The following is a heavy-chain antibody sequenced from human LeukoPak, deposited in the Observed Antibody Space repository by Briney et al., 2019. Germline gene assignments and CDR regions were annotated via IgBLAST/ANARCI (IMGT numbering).Heavy chain of an antibody. CDR2: ITSSGRII. J-gene: IGHJ6*02. Sequence: GGSLRLSCAASGFTFSSYEMNWVRQAPGKGLEWVAYITSSGRIIYYADSVKGRFTISRDNTKNSLYLQMNSMRAEDTAVYYCASTGGYGSGTYDYYYFGMDVWGQGTTVTVSS. V-gene: IGHV3-48*03. CDR3: ASTGGYGSGTYDYYYFGMDV. D-gene: IGHD3-10*01. CDR1: GFTFSSYE.